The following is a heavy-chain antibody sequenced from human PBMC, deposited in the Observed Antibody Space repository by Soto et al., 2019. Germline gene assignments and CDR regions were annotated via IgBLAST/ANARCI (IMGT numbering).Heavy chain of an antibody. Sequence: EVQLVESGGGLVQPGGSLRLSCAASGFTFSSYWMHWVRQAPGKGLVWVSRINSDESSTSNADSVKGRFTISRDNAKNTMYLQMNSLRAAATAVYYCARVIFWSDYSRDWYFELWGRGTLGNVSS. J-gene: IGHJ2*01. D-gene: IGHD3-3*01. CDR1: GFTFSSYW. CDR3: ARVIFWSDYSRDWYFEL. CDR2: INSDESST. V-gene: IGHV3-74*01.